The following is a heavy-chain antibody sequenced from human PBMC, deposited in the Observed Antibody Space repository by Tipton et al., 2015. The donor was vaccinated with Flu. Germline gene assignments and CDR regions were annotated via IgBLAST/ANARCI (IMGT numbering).Heavy chain of an antibody. V-gene: IGHV4-39*01. CDR2: VYYSGNT. Sequence: TLSLTCTVSGDSLNGSTYYWGWIRQPPGKGLEFIGSVYYSGNTYYNPSLKSRVTISIDTSKNQFSLKLNSVTAADTAVYYCARLSYYDVDLKNFYFDYWGQGTLVTVSS. D-gene: IGHD3-10*02. CDR1: GDSLNGSTYY. CDR3: ARLSYYDVDLKNFYFDY. J-gene: IGHJ4*02.